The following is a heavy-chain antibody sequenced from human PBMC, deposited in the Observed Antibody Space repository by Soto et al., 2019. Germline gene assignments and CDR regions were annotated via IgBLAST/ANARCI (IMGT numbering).Heavy chain of an antibody. CDR2: ISNNGDTA. CDR1: GFTFSSYA. J-gene: IGHJ4*02. Sequence: EVQLLESGGGLVQPGGSLTLSCATSGFTFSSYAMVWVRQAAEKGLEWVASISNNGDTAYYADSVKGRFTISRGNSENTLYVQMKGLRADDTVLYVCATSRFFIGAIVTLLDSWGQGTQVTVSS. CDR3: ATSRFFIGAIVTLLDS. D-gene: IGHD3-16*01. V-gene: IGHV3-23*01.